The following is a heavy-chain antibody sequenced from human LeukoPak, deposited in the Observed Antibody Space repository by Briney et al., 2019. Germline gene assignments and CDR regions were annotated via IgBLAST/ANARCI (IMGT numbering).Heavy chain of an antibody. CDR1: GFTFSSYS. CDR2: ISTSSSYI. CDR3: AKIGSITMIVAGFDY. V-gene: IGHV3-21*01. Sequence: PGGSLRLSCAAYGFTFSSYSMNWVRQAPGKGLEWVSFISTSSSYIYYADSVKGRFTISRDNAKNSLYLEMNSLRAEDTAVYYCAKIGSITMIVAGFDYWGQGTLVTVSS. J-gene: IGHJ4*02. D-gene: IGHD3-22*01.